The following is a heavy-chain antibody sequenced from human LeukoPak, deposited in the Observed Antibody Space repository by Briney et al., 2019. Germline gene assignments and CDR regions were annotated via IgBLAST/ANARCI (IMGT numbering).Heavy chain of an antibody. CDR1: DASISSHY. D-gene: IGHD3/OR15-3a*01. Sequence: PSETLSLTCAVSDASISSHYWSWIRQPPGKGLEWIGYTSGSISDNPSLKSRVAVSVDPSQNQVSLSLTSVTAADTAVYYCARVLAIFGLDTTDFYMDVWGKGTTVTVSS. J-gene: IGHJ6*03. CDR3: ARVLAIFGLDTTDFYMDV. CDR2: TSGSI. V-gene: IGHV4-59*11.